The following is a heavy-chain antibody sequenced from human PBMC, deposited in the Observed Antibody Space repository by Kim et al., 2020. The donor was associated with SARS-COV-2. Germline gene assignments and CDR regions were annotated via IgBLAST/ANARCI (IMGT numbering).Heavy chain of an antibody. V-gene: IGHV1-24*01. Sequence: ASVKVSCKVSGYTLTELSMHWVRQAPGKGLEWMGGFDPEDGETIYAQKFQGRVTMTEDTSTDTAYMELSSLRSEDTAVYYCATADYGGNSHPFDYWGQGTLVTVSS. CDR2: FDPEDGET. D-gene: IGHD4-17*01. CDR1: GYTLTELS. J-gene: IGHJ4*02. CDR3: ATADYGGNSHPFDY.